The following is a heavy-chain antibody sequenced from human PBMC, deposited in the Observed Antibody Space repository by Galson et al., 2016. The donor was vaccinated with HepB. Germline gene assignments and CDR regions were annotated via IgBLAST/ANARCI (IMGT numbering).Heavy chain of an antibody. CDR1: GGTFSNSG. CDR2: IIPVFATA. D-gene: IGHD4-17*01. J-gene: IGHJ6*02. Sequence: SVKVSCKASGGTFSNSGFTWVRQAPGQGLEWMGGIIPVFATANYAEKLQGRVTITADQSTSTAYMDLSSLRSEDTAVYYCATSTVTTFSYYYYGMAVWGQGTTVTVSS. CDR3: ATSTVTTFSYYYYGMAV. V-gene: IGHV1-69*13.